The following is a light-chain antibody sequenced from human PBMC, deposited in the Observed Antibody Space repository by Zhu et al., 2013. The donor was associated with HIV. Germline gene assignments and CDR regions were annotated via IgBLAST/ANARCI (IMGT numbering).Light chain of an antibody. Sequence: DIQMTQSPSTLSASVGDRVTITCRASQSISSWLAWYQQKPGKAPKLLIYDASNLESGVPSRFSGSGSGTEFTLTISSLQPHDLATYYCQQYKGYSWTFGQGTKVEIK. CDR3: QQYKGYSWT. V-gene: IGKV1-5*01. J-gene: IGKJ1*01. CDR2: DAS. CDR1: QSISSW.